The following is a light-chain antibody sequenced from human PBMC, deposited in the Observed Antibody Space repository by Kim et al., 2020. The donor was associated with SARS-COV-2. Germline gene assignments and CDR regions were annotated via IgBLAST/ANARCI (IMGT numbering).Light chain of an antibody. V-gene: IGKV3-11*01. CDR3: QQRTNWPLT. CDR1: QSVSSY. J-gene: IGKJ4*01. CDR2: DAS. Sequence: EIVLTQSPDTLSVSPGERATLSCRASQSVSSYLAWYQQKPGQAPRLLIYDASNRATGIPARFSGSGSGTDFTLTISSLEPEDFAVYYCQQRTNWPLTFGGGTKVEIK.